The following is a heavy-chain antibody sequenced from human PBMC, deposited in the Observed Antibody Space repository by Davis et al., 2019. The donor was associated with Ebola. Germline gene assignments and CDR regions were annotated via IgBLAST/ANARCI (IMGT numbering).Heavy chain of an antibody. V-gene: IGHV3-23*01. CDR1: GFIFSTYV. D-gene: IGHD2/OR15-2a*01. CDR2: LGTSADT. CDR3: AKDNRNIWSEV. J-gene: IGHJ3*01. Sequence: GESLKISCSASGFIFSTYVMSWVRQAPGKGPEWVSTLGTSADTYYADSVKGRFTISRDNSKNTLYLQMNGLRVEDTAIYYCAKDNRNIWSEVWGQGTMVTVSS.